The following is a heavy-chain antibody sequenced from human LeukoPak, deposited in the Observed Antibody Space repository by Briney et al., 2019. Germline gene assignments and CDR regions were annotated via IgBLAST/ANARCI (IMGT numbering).Heavy chain of an antibody. CDR2: ISSSSSYI. V-gene: IGHV3-21*01. Sequence: PGGSLRLSCAASGFTFSSYGMSWVRQAPGKGLEWVSSISSSSSYIYYADSVKGRFTISRDNAKNSLYLQMNSLRAEDTAVYYCARDSSGAPLPMDVWGKGTTVTVSS. CDR1: GFTFSSYG. CDR3: ARDSSGAPLPMDV. D-gene: IGHD3-22*01. J-gene: IGHJ6*03.